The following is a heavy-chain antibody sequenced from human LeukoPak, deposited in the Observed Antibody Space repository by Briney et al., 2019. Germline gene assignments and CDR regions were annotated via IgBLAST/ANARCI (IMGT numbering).Heavy chain of an antibody. CDR3: ATSLGPLAEY. Sequence: GGSLRLSCAASGFTFSSNWMHWVRQTPGKGLVWVSRINSGGSGTSYADSVEGRFTISRDNAKNTLYLQMNSLKGEDTAVYYCATSLGPLAEYWGRGTLVTVSS. CDR1: GFTFSSNW. CDR2: INSGGSGT. V-gene: IGHV3-74*01. J-gene: IGHJ4*02. D-gene: IGHD7-27*01.